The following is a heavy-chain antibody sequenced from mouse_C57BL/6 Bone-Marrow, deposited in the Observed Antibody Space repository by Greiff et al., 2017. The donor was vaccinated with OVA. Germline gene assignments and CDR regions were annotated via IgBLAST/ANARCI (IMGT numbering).Heavy chain of an antibody. D-gene: IGHD2-2*01. CDR2: ISSGGSYT. J-gene: IGHJ1*03. V-gene: IGHV5-6*01. CDR3: ARHSWGYALYWYFDV. CDR1: GFTFSSYG. Sequence: EVKLMESGGDLVKPGGSLKLSCAASGFTFSSYGMSWVRQTPDQRLEWVATISSGGSYTYYPDSVKGRFTISRDNAKNTLYLQMSSLKSEDTAMYYCARHSWGYALYWYFDVWGTGTAVTVSS.